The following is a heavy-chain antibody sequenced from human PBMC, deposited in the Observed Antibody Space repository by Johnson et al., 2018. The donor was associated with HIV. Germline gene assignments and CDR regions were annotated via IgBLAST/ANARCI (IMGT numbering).Heavy chain of an antibody. CDR3: ARDGRGEQLVDQGDAFDI. J-gene: IGHJ3*02. CDR1: GFTFSSYA. D-gene: IGHD6-6*01. Sequence: VQLVESGGGVVRPGGSLRLSCTASGFTFSSYAMHWVRQAPGKGLEWVSGINWNGGSTAYGDSAKGRFTISRDNAKNSLYLQMNSLRAEDTALYFCARDGRGEQLVDQGDAFDIWGQGTMVTVSS. CDR2: INWNGGST. V-gene: IGHV3-20*04.